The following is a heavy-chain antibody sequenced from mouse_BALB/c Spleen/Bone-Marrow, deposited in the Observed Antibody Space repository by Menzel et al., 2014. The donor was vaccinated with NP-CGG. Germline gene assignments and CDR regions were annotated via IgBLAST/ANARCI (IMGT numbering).Heavy chain of an antibody. V-gene: IGHV3-8*02. Sequence: EVQLQQSGPSLVKPSQTLSLTCSVTGDSITSGYWNWIRKFPGNKLEYMGYISYSGSTYYNPSLKSRISITRDTSKNQYYLQLNSVTTEDTATYYCARGGGSSYNYAKDYWGQGTSVTVSS. J-gene: IGHJ4*01. CDR3: ARGGGSSYNYAKDY. D-gene: IGHD1-1*01. CDR1: GDSITSGY. CDR2: ISYSGST.